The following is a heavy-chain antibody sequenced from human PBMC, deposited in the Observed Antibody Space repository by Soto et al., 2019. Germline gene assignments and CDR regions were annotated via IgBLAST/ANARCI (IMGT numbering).Heavy chain of an antibody. Sequence: APQTLTLTSTVSAGALSTCCSSWHRQPTGKGLEWIGYIYSSGSTNYTPSLKSRVTISVDTSKNQFSLKLSSVTAADTAVYFCARGKSLGYLVYCDPWGQGTLVTVS. CDR2: IYSSGST. CDR1: AGALSTCC. D-gene: IGHD2-8*01. V-gene: IGHV4-59*01. J-gene: IGHJ5*02. CDR3: ARGKSLGYLVYCDP.